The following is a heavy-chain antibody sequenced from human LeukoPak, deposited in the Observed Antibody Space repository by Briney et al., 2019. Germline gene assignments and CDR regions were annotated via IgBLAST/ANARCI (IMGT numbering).Heavy chain of an antibody. CDR1: GFTFSSYA. Sequence: GGSLRLSCAASGFTFSSYAMHWVRQAPGKGLEWVAVISYDGSNKYYADSVKGRFTISRDNSKNTLYLQMNSLRAEGTAVYYCARTARKWFGELEGDFDYWGQGTLVTVSS. J-gene: IGHJ4*02. D-gene: IGHD3-10*01. V-gene: IGHV3-30-3*01. CDR3: ARTARKWFGELEGDFDY. CDR2: ISYDGSNK.